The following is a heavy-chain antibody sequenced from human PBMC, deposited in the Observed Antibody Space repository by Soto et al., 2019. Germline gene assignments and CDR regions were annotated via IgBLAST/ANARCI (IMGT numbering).Heavy chain of an antibody. Sequence: SVRQPPGKGLEWIGSIYYSGSTYYNPSLKSRITISIDTSKNQFSLNMNSMTAADTAVYYCATECGGVDADWFRPCGQGTLVTGS. CDR2: IYYSGST. J-gene: IGHJ5*02. CDR3: ATECGGVDADWFRP. V-gene: IGHV4-39*02. D-gene: IGHD3-3*01.